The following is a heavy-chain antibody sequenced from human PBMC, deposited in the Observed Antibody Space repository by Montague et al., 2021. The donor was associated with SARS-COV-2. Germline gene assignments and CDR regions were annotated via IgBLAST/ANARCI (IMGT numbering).Heavy chain of an antibody. CDR3: ARVGRQQLVRLSGMDV. D-gene: IGHD6-13*01. CDR2: IYYSGST. V-gene: IGHV4-31*03. CDR1: GGSISSGGYY. J-gene: IGHJ6*02. Sequence: TLSLTCTVSGGSISSGGYYWSWIRQHPGKGLEWIGYIYYSGSTYYNPSLESRVTISVDTTKNQISLKLSSVTAADTAVYYCARVGRQQLVRLSGMDVWGQGTTVTVSS.